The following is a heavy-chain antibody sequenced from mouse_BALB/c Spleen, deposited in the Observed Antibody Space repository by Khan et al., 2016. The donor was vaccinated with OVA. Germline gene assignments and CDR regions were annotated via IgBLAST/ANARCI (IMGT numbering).Heavy chain of an antibody. V-gene: IGHV3-2*02. CDR2: ISYSGST. J-gene: IGHJ3*01. CDR3: ARLFTD. CDR1: GYSITSDYA. Sequence: EVQLQESGPGLVKPSQSLSLTCTVTGYSITSDYAWNWIRQFPGNKLEWMGYISYSGSTTYNPSLKSRISITRDTSKNQFFLQLNSVTTEDTATYYCARLFTDWGQGTLVTVSA.